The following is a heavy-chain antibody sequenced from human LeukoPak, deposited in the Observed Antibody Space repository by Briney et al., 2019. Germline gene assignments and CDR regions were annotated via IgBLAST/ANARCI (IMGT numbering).Heavy chain of an antibody. Sequence: SETLSLTCTVSGGSISSGGYYWNWIRQHPEKGLEWIGYIYYSGTTYYNPSLKSRISIPVDTSKNQFSLKLSSVTAADTAVYYCARNSSTLRYCSGGDCYSNWFDPWGQGTLVTVSS. J-gene: IGHJ5*02. CDR3: ARNSSTLRYCSGGDCYSNWFDP. CDR1: GGSISSGGYY. V-gene: IGHV4-31*03. D-gene: IGHD2-15*01. CDR2: IYYSGTT.